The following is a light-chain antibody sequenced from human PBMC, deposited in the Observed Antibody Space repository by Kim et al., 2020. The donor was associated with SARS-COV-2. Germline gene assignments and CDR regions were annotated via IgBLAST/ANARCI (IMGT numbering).Light chain of an antibody. J-gene: IGKJ3*01. CDR1: QSAFSSY. V-gene: IGKV3-20*01. CDR2: GAL. Sequence: PGASATLSCKASQSAFSSYLAWYQQKPGQATRILISGALNRATAIPDRFSGSRSGTAFNLTTSRLESEDFAVYWCQHYGTTTFTVGPGTEVD. CDR3: QHYGTTTFT.